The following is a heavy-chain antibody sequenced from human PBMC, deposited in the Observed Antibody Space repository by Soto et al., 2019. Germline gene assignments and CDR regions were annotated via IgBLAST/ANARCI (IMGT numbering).Heavy chain of an antibody. J-gene: IGHJ4*02. CDR1: GYTFTNYG. V-gene: IGHV1-18*04. CDR2: ISAYNGNT. Sequence: QVQLVQSGDEVKKPGASVKVSCRASGYTFTNYGISWVRQAPGQGLEWMGWISAYNGNTNYAPKFQDRVTMTTDRSTTTAYMEVRSLRSDDTAVYYCARDLVRFLECRFEAWGQGTLVTVSS. D-gene: IGHD3-3*01. CDR3: ARDLVRFLECRFEA.